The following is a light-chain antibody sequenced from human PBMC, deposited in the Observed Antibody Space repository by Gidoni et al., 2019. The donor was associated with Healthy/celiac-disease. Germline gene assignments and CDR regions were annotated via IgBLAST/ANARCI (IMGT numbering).Light chain of an antibody. CDR3: CSYSGSSTLYV. CDR1: SSEVCSYNL. Sequence: QSALTQPASVYGSPGQSITISCTGTSSEVCSYNLVYWYQQHPGKAPKLIIYEVSKLPAGVSNRFSGSKSGNTASLTIAGLHAEDEADYYCCSYSGSSTLYVFGTGTKVTVL. J-gene: IGLJ1*01. CDR2: EVS. V-gene: IGLV2-23*02.